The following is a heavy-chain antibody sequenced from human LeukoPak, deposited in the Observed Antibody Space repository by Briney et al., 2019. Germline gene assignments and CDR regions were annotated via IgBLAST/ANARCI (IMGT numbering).Heavy chain of an antibody. Sequence: AGWSLRLSCAASGFTFSSYAMSWVRQAPGQGLELVSGISGSGDSTHYADSVKGRFTISRDNSKNTLYLQMNSLRAEDTAVYYCAKENVARRYNSWNGYIEYWGQGTLVTVSS. CDR2: ISGSGDST. CDR1: GFTFSSYA. CDR3: AKENVARRYNSWNGYIEY. D-gene: IGHD3-3*01. J-gene: IGHJ4*02. V-gene: IGHV3-23*01.